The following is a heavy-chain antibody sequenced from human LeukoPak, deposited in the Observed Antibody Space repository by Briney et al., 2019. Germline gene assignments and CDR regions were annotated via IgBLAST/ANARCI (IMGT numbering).Heavy chain of an antibody. CDR3: ARLSKIATAGPNYYHSMDV. CDR1: GGSITNYY. V-gene: IGHV4-59*01. D-gene: IGHD6-13*01. Sequence: SETPSLTCTVSGGSITNYYWTWIRQPPGKGLEWIGYIYYSGSTNYNPSPKSRVTISVDTSKNQFSLKLSSVTAADTALYYCARLSKIATAGPNYYHSMDVWGQGTTVTVSS. CDR2: IYYSGST. J-gene: IGHJ6*02.